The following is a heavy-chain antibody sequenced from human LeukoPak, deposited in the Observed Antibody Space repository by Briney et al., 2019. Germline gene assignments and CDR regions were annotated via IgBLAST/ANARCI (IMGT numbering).Heavy chain of an antibody. J-gene: IGHJ4*02. D-gene: IGHD3-22*01. CDR3: ATGYDSSGYYSFDY. CDR1: GFTFSHYC. CDR2: IWSDGSIQ. Sequence: PGRSLRLSCTASGFTFSHYCMLWVRQAPDKGLEGVAVIWSDGSIQYYADSVKGRFTISRDNSMNTVYLQMNSLRAEDTAVYYCATGYDSSGYYSFDYWGQGTLVTISS. V-gene: IGHV3-33*01.